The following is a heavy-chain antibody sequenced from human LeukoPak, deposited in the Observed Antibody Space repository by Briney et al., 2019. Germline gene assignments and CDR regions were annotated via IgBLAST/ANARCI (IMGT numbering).Heavy chain of an antibody. J-gene: IGHJ4*02. V-gene: IGHV1-8*01. CDR3: ARGHLRRSYALGY. CDR2: MNCNSGNT. D-gene: IGHD1-26*01. Sequence: ASVKVSCKASGYTFNSYDINWVRQATGQGLEWMGWMNCNSGNTGYAQKFKGRVTMTRNTSISTAYMELNSLRSEDTAVYYCARGHLRRSYALGYWGQGTLVTVSS. CDR1: GYTFNSYD.